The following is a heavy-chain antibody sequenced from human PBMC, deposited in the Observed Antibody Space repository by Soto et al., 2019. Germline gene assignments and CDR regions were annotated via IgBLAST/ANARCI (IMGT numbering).Heavy chain of an antibody. CDR2: ISHSGST. CDR1: GADINSGGFT. J-gene: IGHJ6*02. V-gene: IGHV4-31*03. CDR3: ATIGVSGYLAV. D-gene: IGHD3-16*02. Sequence: QVQLKESGPGLVQSSQTLSLTCSVSGADINSGGFTWTWIRQHAGKGLEWLGYISHSGSTDYNPSIQSRLSISGDTSKNHFSLTLTSVTAADAAVYYCATIGVSGYLAVWGQGTTVTVSS.